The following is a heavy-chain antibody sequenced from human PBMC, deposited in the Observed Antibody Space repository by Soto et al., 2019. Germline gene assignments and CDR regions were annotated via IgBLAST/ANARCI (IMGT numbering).Heavy chain of an antibody. V-gene: IGHV3-53*01. J-gene: IGHJ2*01. D-gene: IGHD2-15*01. CDR2: IYSGGST. CDR3: ARATSGGGNREIYWYFDL. CDR1: GFTFSSYS. Sequence: PGGSLRLSCAASGFTFSSYSMSWVRQAPGKGLEWVSVIYSGGSTYYADSVKGRFTISRDNSKNTLYLQMNSLRAEDTAVYYCARATSGGGNREIYWYFDLWGRGTLVTVSS.